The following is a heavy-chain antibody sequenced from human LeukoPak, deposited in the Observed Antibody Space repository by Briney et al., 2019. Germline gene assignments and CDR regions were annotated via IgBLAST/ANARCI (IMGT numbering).Heavy chain of an antibody. CDR3: ARGDSSGYYRYWYFDL. V-gene: IGHV4-31*03. D-gene: IGHD3-22*01. CDR2: IYYSGST. CDR1: GASIARGGYY. J-gene: IGHJ2*01. Sequence: PSETLSLTCTVSGASIARGGYYWSWIRHHPGKGLEWIGYIYYSGSTYHNPSLKSRVTISVDTSKNQFSLKLSSVTAADTAVYYCARGDSSGYYRYWYFDLWGRGTLVTVSS.